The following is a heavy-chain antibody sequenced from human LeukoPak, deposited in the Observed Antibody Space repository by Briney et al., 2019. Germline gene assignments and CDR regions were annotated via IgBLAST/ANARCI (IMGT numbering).Heavy chain of an antibody. Sequence: PGGSLRLSCAGSGFTFSDHYMDCVRQAPGKGLVWVSRINSDGSSTSYADSVKGRFTISRDNAKNTLYLQMNSLRAENTAVYYCTRVIYGGNHRDAFDIWGQGTMVTVSS. CDR2: INSDGSST. CDR1: GFTFSDHY. D-gene: IGHD4-23*01. J-gene: IGHJ3*02. V-gene: IGHV3-74*01. CDR3: TRVIYGGNHRDAFDI.